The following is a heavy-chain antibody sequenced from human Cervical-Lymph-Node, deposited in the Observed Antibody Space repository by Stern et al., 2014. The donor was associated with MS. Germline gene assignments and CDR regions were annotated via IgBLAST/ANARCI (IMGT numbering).Heavy chain of an antibody. V-gene: IGHV2-5*01. CDR3: AHRYQLLWAV. CDR1: GFSLTPSGVG. D-gene: IGHD4-23*01. CDR2: IYWNNDK. Sequence: QVTLRESGPTLVKPTQTLTLTCTFSGFSLTPSGVGVGWLRQPPGTALDWLALIYWNNDKRYSPSRNSRLAITKDTSKNQVVLTVTNMDPVDTATYYGAHRYQLLWAVWGQGTTVTVS. J-gene: IGHJ6*02.